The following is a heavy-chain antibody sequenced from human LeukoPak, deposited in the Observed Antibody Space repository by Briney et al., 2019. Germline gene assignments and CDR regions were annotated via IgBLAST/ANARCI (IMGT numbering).Heavy chain of an antibody. CDR1: GGSISSYY. V-gene: IGHV4-4*07. D-gene: IGHD4-17*01. J-gene: IGHJ2*01. CDR2: IYTSGST. Sequence: SETLSLTCTVSGGSISSYYWSWIRQPAGKGLEWIGRIYTSGSTNYNPSLKSRVTMSVDTSKNQFSLKLSSVTAADTAVYYCARGFGDYEVPQPSWYFDLWGRGTQVTVSS. CDR3: ARGFGDYEVPQPSWYFDL.